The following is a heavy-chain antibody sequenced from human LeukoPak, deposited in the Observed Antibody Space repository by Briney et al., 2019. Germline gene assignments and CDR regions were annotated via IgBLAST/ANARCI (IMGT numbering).Heavy chain of an antibody. D-gene: IGHD2-2*01. CDR1: GVSFSGYY. V-gene: IGHV4-34*01. J-gene: IGHJ3*02. Sequence: SETLSLTCAVYGVSFSGYYWSWIRQPPGKGLEWIGEINHSGSTNYNPSLKSRVTISVDTSKNQFSLKLSSVTAADTAVYYCARGACSSTSCYGLDIWGQGTMVTVSS. CDR3: ARGACSSTSCYGLDI. CDR2: INHSGST.